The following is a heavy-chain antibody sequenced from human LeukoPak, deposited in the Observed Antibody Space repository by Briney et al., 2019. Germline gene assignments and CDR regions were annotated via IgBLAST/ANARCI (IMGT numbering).Heavy chain of an antibody. Sequence: AGGSLSLSCAASGFTFRNYNMKWVRQAPGKGLEWVSYISSGSSKIDYADSVKGRFTISRDNTKNSLYLQMNSLGDEDTAVYYCARVHGSGWYGDYWGQGTLVTVSS. J-gene: IGHJ4*02. CDR2: ISSGSSKI. V-gene: IGHV3-48*02. D-gene: IGHD6-19*01. CDR1: GFTFRNYN. CDR3: ARVHGSGWYGDY.